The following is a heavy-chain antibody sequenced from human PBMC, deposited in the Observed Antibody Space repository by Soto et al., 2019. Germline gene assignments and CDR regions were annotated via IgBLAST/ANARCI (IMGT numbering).Heavy chain of an antibody. J-gene: IGHJ5*02. CDR1: GYTFTSYG. V-gene: IGHV1-18*01. CDR2: ISAYNGNT. Sequence: ASVKVSCKASGYTFTSYGISWVRQAPGQGLEWMGWISAYNGNTNYAQKLQGRVTMTTDTSTSTAYMELRSLRSDDTAVYYCGRVGIESYYVFGSGSPNPWGGFDPWGQEPLVTVSS. D-gene: IGHD3-3*01. CDR3: GRVGIESYYVFGSGSPNPWGGFDP.